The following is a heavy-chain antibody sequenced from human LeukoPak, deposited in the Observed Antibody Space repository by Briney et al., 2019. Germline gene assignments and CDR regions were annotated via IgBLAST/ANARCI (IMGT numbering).Heavy chain of an antibody. CDR3: ARAPGHFDSSGSPYFFDY. CDR2: INPSGGST. D-gene: IGHD3-22*01. Sequence: ASVKVSCKASGYTFTTCFMHWVRQAPGQGLEWMGIINPSGGSTRYAQKFQGRVTMTRDTSTSTVYMELSSLRSEDTAVYYCARAPGHFDSSGSPYFFDYWGQGTLVTVSS. V-gene: IGHV1-46*01. J-gene: IGHJ4*02. CDR1: GYTFTTCF.